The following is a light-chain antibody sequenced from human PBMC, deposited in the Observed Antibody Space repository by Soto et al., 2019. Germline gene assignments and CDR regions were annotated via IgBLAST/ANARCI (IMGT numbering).Light chain of an antibody. Sequence: EIVLMQSPGTLSLSPGERATLSCRASQSVSSSYLAWYQQKPGQAPRLLIYGASSRATGIPDRFSGSGSGTDFTLTISRLEPEDFAVYYCQQYGSSRWTFGXGTKVDIK. CDR3: QQYGSSRWT. CDR2: GAS. J-gene: IGKJ1*01. V-gene: IGKV3-20*01. CDR1: QSVSSSY.